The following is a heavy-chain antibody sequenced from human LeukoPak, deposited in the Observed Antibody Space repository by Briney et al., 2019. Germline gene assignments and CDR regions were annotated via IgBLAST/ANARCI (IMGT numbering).Heavy chain of an antibody. CDR3: ARVRGSARN. J-gene: IGHJ4*02. D-gene: IGHD3-10*01. Sequence: SETLSLTCTVSGGSISSSSYYWGWIRQPPGKGLEWIGSIYYSGSTYYNPSLKSRVTISVDTSKNQFSLKLSSVTAADTAVYYCARVRGSARNWGQGTLVTVSS. CDR2: IYYSGST. CDR1: GGSISSSSYY. V-gene: IGHV4-39*07.